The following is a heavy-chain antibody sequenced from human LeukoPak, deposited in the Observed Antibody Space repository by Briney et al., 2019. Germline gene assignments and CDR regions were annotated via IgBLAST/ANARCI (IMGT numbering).Heavy chain of an antibody. V-gene: IGHV3-21*01. Sequence: NPGGSLRLSCAASGFTFSSYSMNWVRQAPGKGLEWVSSISSNSSYIYYADSVKGRFTISRDNSKNTQYLQMNSLRAGDTTEYYCARDRLAGFNWFDPWGQGTLVTVSS. CDR3: ARDRLAGFNWFDP. D-gene: IGHD6-19*01. CDR2: ISSNSSYI. CDR1: GFTFSSYS. J-gene: IGHJ5*02.